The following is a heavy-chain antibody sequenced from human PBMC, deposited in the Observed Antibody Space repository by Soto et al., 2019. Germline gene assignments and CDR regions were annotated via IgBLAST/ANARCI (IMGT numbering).Heavy chain of an antibody. CDR3: GKGRGGSGSLTPRVDF. CDR1: GFTFNNYA. D-gene: IGHD3-10*01. CDR2: ISGGGDTT. J-gene: IGHJ4*02. V-gene: IGHV3-23*01. Sequence: EVQLLESGGGLVQPGGSLRLSCAASGFTFNNYAMTWVRQAPGKGLEWVSAISGGGDTTSYADSVKGRFTVSRDGSKNTWYLQMSSLGAEDTALYYRGKGRGGSGSLTPRVDFWGQATLVTVSS.